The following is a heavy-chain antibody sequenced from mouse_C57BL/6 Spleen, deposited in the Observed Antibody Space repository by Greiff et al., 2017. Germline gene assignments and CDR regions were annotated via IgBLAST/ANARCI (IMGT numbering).Heavy chain of an antibody. Sequence: VQLKESVAELVRPGASVKLSCTASGFNIKNTYMHWVKQRPEQGLEWIGRIDPANGNTKYAPKFQGKATITADTSSNTAYLQLSSLTSEDTAIYYCARGYYDGSSPYAMDYWGQGTSVTVSS. D-gene: IGHD1-1*01. J-gene: IGHJ4*01. V-gene: IGHV14-3*01. CDR2: IDPANGNT. CDR1: GFNIKNTY. CDR3: ARGYYDGSSPYAMDY.